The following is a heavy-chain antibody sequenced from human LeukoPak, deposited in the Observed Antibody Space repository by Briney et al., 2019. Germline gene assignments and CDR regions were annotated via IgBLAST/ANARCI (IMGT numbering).Heavy chain of an antibody. V-gene: IGHV3-7*01. CDR2: IKRDGTET. CDR1: GFTFSSYS. D-gene: IGHD1-26*01. Sequence: HPGGSLRLSCAASGFTFSSYSMNWVRQGPGKGLEWVATIKRDGTETYYVDSVRGRFTISRDNAENSVYLRMNGLRDEDTAVYYCTRGGRNTSYYWYYWGQGTLVTVSS. CDR3: TRGGRNTSYYWYY. J-gene: IGHJ4*02.